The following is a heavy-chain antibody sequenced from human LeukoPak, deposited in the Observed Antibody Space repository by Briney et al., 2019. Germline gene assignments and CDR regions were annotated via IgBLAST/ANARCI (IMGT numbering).Heavy chain of an antibody. D-gene: IGHD1-14*01. J-gene: IGHJ4*02. CDR1: GYTFASYG. Sequence: ASVKVSCTASGYTFASYGISWVRQAPGQGLGWRGWISGYDDNTRFAQHLQGRVTLTTDKSTSTAYMELRSLTSDDTALYYCARETGSIPTPRGPDFWGQGTLITVSS. CDR3: ARETGSIPTPRGPDF. CDR2: ISGYDDNT. V-gene: IGHV1-18*01.